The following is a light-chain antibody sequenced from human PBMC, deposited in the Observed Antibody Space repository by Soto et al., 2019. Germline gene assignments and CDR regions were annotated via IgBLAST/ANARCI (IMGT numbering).Light chain of an antibody. CDR3: QQYFSYPIT. CDR2: DAS. J-gene: IGKJ5*01. V-gene: IGKV1-8*01. CDR1: QGVTTN. Sequence: AIRMTQSPSSFSAYTGDRVTITCRASQGVTTNLAWYQQQPGKAPELLIYDASTLQSGAPSRFSGSGSGTDFTLTISSLQSEDLATYYGQQYFSYPITVGQGTRLEIK.